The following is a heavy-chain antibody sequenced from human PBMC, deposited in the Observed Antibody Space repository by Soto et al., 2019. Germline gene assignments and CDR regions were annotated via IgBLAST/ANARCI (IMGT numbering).Heavy chain of an antibody. CDR1: GFTVSSNY. V-gene: IGHV3-66*01. CDR3: ATVTNGCYTDY. Sequence: EVQLVESGGGLVQPGGSLRLSCVASGFTVSSNYMSWVRQAPGKGLEWVSVIYSGGSTYYADSVKGRFTISRDNSQISLDLQMNSLGAADTAVYYCATVTNGCYTDYWGQGTLVTVFS. D-gene: IGHD6-19*01. CDR2: IYSGGST. J-gene: IGHJ4*02.